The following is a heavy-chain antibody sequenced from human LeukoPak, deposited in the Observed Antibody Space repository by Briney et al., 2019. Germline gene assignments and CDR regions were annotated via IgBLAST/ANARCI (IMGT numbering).Heavy chain of an antibody. V-gene: IGHV3-7*01. CDR3: ARDFGYGSGSYGVN. CDR1: GFTFSSYW. CDR2: IKQDGSEK. D-gene: IGHD3-10*01. J-gene: IGHJ4*02. Sequence: EGSLRLSCAASGFTFSSYWMSWVRQAPGKGLEWMANIKQDGSEKYYVDSVKGRFTISRDNAKNSLYLQMNSLRAEDTAVYYCARDFGYGSGSYGVNWGQGTLVTVSS.